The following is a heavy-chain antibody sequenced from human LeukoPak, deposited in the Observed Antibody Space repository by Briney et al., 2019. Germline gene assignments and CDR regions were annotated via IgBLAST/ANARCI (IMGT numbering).Heavy chain of an antibody. D-gene: IGHD6-19*01. CDR3: AREYTLYRSGWFLDY. CDR1: GGSISSGSYY. CDR2: IYTSGST. J-gene: IGHJ4*02. V-gene: IGHV4-61*02. Sequence: RASETLSLTCTVSGGSISSGSYYWSWIRQPAGKGLEWIGRIYTSGSTNYNPSLKSRVTISVDTSKNQFSLKLSSVTAADTAAYYCAREYTLYRSGWFLDYWGQGTVVTVSS.